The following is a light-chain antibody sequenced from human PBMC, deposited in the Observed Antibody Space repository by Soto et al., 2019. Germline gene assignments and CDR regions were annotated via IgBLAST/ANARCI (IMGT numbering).Light chain of an antibody. CDR3: QQYNLDPYT. V-gene: IGKV1-5*01. J-gene: IGKJ2*01. CDR1: QSIVNW. Sequence: DIQMTQSPSTLSASVGDRVIVTCRASQSIVNWLAWYQQKPGKAPKLLISDASKLESGVPSRFSGVGSGTEVTLTISSLQHDDSATYFCQQYNLDPYTFGQGTKLEIK. CDR2: DAS.